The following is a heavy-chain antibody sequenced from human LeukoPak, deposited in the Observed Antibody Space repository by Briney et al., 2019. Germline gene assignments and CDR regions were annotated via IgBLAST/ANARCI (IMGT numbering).Heavy chain of an antibody. CDR1: GGSFSGYY. J-gene: IGHJ5*02. V-gene: IGHV4-34*01. Sequence: SETLSLTCAVYGGSFSGYYWSWIRQPPGKGLEWIGEIDHSGSTNYIPSLKSRVTISVDTSKNQFSLKLSSVTAADTAVYYCARAIRTRSPPMVPPAGFDPWGQGTLVTVSS. CDR2: IDHSGST. D-gene: IGHD3-10*01. CDR3: ARAIRTRSPPMVPPAGFDP.